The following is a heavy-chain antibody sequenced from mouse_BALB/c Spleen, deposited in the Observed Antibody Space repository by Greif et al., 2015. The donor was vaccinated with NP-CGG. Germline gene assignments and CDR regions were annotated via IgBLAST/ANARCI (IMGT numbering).Heavy chain of an antibody. Sequence: QVQLQQSGAELVKPGASVKLSCKASGYTFTSYYMYWVKQRPGQGLEWIGEINPTNGGTNFNEKFKSKATLTVDKSSSTAYMQLSSLTSEDSAVYYCTRSGYYFWFACWGQGTLVTVSA. V-gene: IGHV1-53*01. D-gene: IGHD2-3*01. J-gene: IGHJ3*01. CDR1: GYTFTSYY. CDR2: INPTNGGT. CDR3: TRSGYYFWFAC.